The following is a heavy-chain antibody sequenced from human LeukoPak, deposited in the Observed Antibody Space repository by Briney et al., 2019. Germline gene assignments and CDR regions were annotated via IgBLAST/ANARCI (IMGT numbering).Heavy chain of an antibody. D-gene: IGHD2/OR15-2a*01. J-gene: IGHJ4*02. V-gene: IGHV3-21*01. Sequence: PGGSLRLSCAPSGFTFSSYSMNWVRQAPGKGLEWVSSISSSSSYIYYADSVKGRFTISRDNAKNSLYLQMNSLRAEDTAVYYCATGNRGSGIHVYYFDYWGQGTLVTVSS. CDR3: ATGNRGSGIHVYYFDY. CDR1: GFTFSSYS. CDR2: ISSSSSYI.